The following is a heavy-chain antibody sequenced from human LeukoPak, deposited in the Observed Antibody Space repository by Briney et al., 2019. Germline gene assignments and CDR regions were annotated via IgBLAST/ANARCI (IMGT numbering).Heavy chain of an antibody. CDR2: IRSKTYGGTT. CDR3: TRGGMVRGVLDY. Sequence: SGGSLRLSCTASGFTFGDYAMSWVRQAPGKGLEWVGFIRSKTYGGTTEYAASVKGRFSISRDDSKSIAYLQMNSLKTEDTAVYFCTRGGMVRGVLDYWGQGTLVTVSS. J-gene: IGHJ4*02. D-gene: IGHD3-10*01. CDR1: GFTFGDYA. V-gene: IGHV3-49*04.